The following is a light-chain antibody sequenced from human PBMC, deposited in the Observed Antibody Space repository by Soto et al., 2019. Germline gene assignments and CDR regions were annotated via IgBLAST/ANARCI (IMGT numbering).Light chain of an antibody. J-gene: IGKJ2*01. Sequence: EIVMTQSPATLPVSPGESTTLSCRASQSIARNLAWYQQKPGQAPRLLIHSASGRATGIPPRFSGSGSGTEFTLTISSLQSEDFAVYYCHQDNHWPSFGQGTNLEIK. CDR2: SAS. CDR3: HQDNHWPS. V-gene: IGKV3-15*01. CDR1: QSIARN.